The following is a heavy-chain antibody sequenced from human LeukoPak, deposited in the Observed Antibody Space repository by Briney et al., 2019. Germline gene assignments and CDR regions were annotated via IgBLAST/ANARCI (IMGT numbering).Heavy chain of an antibody. V-gene: IGHV4-59*08. CDR3: AANSADYNTLGSSYKV. CDR1: GGSISHYY. Sequence: SETLSLTCTVSGGSISHYYWSWIRQPPGKGLEWIGYIYYSGSTNYNPSLKSRVTISVDTSKNQFSLKLSSVTAADTAVFYCAANSADYNTLGSSYKVWGQGTLVTVSS. D-gene: IGHD3-10*01. J-gene: IGHJ4*02. CDR2: IYYSGST.